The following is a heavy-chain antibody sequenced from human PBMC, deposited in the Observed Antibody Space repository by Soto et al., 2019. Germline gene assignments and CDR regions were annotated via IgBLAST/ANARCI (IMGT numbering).Heavy chain of an antibody. D-gene: IGHD5-12*01. CDR3: AIGGYGLISYSYYYGMDV. V-gene: IGHV5-51*01. CDR1: GYSFTSYW. Sequence: GESLKISCKGSGYSFTSYWIGWVRQMPGKGLEWMGIFYLGDSDTRYSPSFQGQDTISADKSISTAHLQWRSLQASDTAMFYCAIGGYGLISYSYYYGMDVWGQGTTVTVSS. J-gene: IGHJ6*02. CDR2: FYLGDSDT.